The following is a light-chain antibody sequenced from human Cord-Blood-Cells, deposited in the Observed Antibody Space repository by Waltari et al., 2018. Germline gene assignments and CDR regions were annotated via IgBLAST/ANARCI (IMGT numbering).Light chain of an antibody. J-gene: IGKJ4*01. CDR3: QQSYRTPLT. Sequence: DIQMTQSQPSLSASVGDRVTTTCRASQSISSYLNWYQQKPGKAPKLLIYAASSLQSGVPSRFSGSGSGTDFTLTISSLQPEDFATYYCQQSYRTPLTFGGGTKVEIK. CDR1: QSISSY. V-gene: IGKV1-39*01. CDR2: AAS.